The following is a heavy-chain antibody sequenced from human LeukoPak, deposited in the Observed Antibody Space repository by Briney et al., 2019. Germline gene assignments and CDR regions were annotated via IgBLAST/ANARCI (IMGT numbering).Heavy chain of an antibody. D-gene: IGHD3-22*01. J-gene: IGHJ4*02. CDR1: GGTFSSYA. V-gene: IGHV1-69*04. CDR2: IIPILGIA. Sequence: SVKVSCKASGGTFSSYAISWVRQAPGQGLEWMGRIIPILGIANYAQKFQGRVTITADKSTSTAYMELSSLRSEDTAVYYCARAHHYYDSSGIDYWGQGTLVTVSS. CDR3: ARAHHYYDSSGIDY.